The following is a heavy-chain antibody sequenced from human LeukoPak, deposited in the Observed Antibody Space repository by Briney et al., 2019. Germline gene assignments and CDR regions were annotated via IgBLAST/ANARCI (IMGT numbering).Heavy chain of an antibody. D-gene: IGHD7-27*01. J-gene: IGHJ4*02. Sequence: PGGSLRLSCAASGFTFSSYGMHWVRQAPGKGLEWVAVIWYDGSNKYYADSVKGRFTISRDNSKNTLYLQMNSLRAEDTAVYYCARAQANWATYYFDYWGQGTLVTVSS. CDR3: ARAQANWATYYFDY. CDR1: GFTFSSYG. CDR2: IWYDGSNK. V-gene: IGHV3-33*01.